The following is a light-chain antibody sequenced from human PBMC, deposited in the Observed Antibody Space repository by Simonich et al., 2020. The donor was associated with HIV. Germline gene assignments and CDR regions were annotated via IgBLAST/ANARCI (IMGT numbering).Light chain of an antibody. Sequence: QSVLTQPPSASGTPGQRVTISFSGSSPNIGSNTVNWYQQLPGPAPKLLIYSNKQRPSGVPDRFSGSKSGTSASLAISGLQSEDEADYYCAAWDDSLNGWVFGGGTKLTVL. J-gene: IGLJ3*02. CDR2: SNK. V-gene: IGLV1-44*01. CDR1: SPNIGSNT. CDR3: AAWDDSLNGWV.